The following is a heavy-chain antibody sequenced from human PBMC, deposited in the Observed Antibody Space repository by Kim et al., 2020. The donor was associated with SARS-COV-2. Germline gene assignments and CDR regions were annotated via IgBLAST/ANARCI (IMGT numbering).Heavy chain of an antibody. Sequence: TNYADSVKGRFTISRDNAKNSLYLQMNSLRAEDTAVYYCARAEQLEAFDIWGQGTMVTVSS. D-gene: IGHD6-13*01. V-gene: IGHV3-11*05. CDR3: ARAEQLEAFDI. J-gene: IGHJ3*02. CDR2: T.